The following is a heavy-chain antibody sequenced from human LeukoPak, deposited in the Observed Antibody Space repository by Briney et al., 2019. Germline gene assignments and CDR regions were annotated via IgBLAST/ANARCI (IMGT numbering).Heavy chain of an antibody. D-gene: IGHD6-13*01. CDR1: GFTFDDYA. CDR3: ARSVAAAAYYFDY. Sequence: GRSLRLSCAASGFTFDDYAMHWVRQAPGKGLEWVSGISWNSGSIGYADSVKGRFTISRDNAKNSLYLQMNSLRAEDTAVYYCARSVAAAAYYFDYWGQGTLVTVSS. V-gene: IGHV3-9*01. CDR2: ISWNSGSI. J-gene: IGHJ4*02.